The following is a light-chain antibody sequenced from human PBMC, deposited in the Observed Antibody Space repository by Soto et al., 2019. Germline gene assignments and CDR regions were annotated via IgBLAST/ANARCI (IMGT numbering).Light chain of an antibody. J-gene: IGKJ1*01. CDR3: QQYGSSPRT. Sequence: EIVLTQSPGTLSLSPGERATLSCRASQSVSSSYLAWYQQKPGQAPRLLIYAASSRATVIPDSFSGSGSGTDFTLTISSLEPEDFAVYYCQQYGSSPRTFGPGTKVEIK. V-gene: IGKV3-20*01. CDR2: AAS. CDR1: QSVSSSY.